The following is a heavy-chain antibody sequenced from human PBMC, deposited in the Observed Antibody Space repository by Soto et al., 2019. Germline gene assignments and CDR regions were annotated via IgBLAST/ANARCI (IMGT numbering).Heavy chain of an antibody. CDR2: ISGGGANT. Sequence: PVGSLRLSCAASGFSFSSYAMSWVRQPPGRGLEWVSTISGGGANTQYAESVKGRFTISRDNSRNTLHLQMSFLRADDTALYYCARERYCSATSCYGGFDVWGQGTVVTVSS. D-gene: IGHD2-2*01. V-gene: IGHV3-23*01. CDR1: GFSFSSYA. J-gene: IGHJ3*01. CDR3: ARERYCSATSCYGGFDV.